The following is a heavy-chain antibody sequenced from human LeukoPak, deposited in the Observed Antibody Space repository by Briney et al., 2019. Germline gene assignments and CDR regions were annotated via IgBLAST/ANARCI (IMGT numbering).Heavy chain of an antibody. V-gene: IGHV3-23*01. D-gene: IGHD3-22*01. J-gene: IGHJ5*02. CDR2: ISGSGGST. Sequence: GGSLRLSCAASGFTFSGYAMNWVRQAPGKGLEWVSAISGSGGSTYYADSVKGRFTISRDNSKNTLYLQMNSLRAEDTAVYYCAKDRHYYDSSGYPNWFDPWGQGTLVTVSS. CDR1: GFTFSGYA. CDR3: AKDRHYYDSSGYPNWFDP.